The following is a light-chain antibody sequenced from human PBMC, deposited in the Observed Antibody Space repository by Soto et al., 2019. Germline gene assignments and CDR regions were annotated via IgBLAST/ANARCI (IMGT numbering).Light chain of an antibody. V-gene: IGKV1-5*03. J-gene: IGKJ2*01. Sequence: DSQMTQSPSTLSASVGDRVTITCRASQSVSSWLAWYQQKPGKAPKLLISKASTLENGVPSRFSGSESGTELTLTISSLQPDDSASYYCQQYNRHSSLGQGTKLEIK. CDR1: QSVSSW. CDR2: KAS. CDR3: QQYNRHSS.